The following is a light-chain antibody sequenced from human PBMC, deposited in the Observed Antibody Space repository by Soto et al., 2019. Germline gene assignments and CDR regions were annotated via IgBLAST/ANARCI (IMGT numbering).Light chain of an antibody. V-gene: IGKV1-9*01. Sequence: DIQLTQSPSFLSASVGDRATITCRASQGISSYLAWYQQKPGKAPKLLIYAASTLQSGVPSSFSGSGSGTEFTLTISSLQPEDFATYYCQHHDSYSTFGQGTRLEIK. J-gene: IGKJ5*01. CDR2: AAS. CDR1: QGISSY. CDR3: QHHDSYST.